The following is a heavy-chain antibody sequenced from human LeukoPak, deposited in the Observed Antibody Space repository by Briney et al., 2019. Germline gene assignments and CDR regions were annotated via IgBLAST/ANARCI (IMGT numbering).Heavy chain of an antibody. CDR3: GGIATAGTVDF. D-gene: IGHD6-13*01. Sequence: PSETLSLTCTVSGASVSTHYWTWVRQPPGKGLEWIGYIDTSGTTNYIPSLKSRAFISVDTSKNQFSLRLTSVTAADTAVYYCGGIATAGTVDFWGRGALVTVSS. V-gene: IGHV4-4*09. J-gene: IGHJ4*02. CDR2: IDTSGTT. CDR1: GASVSTHY.